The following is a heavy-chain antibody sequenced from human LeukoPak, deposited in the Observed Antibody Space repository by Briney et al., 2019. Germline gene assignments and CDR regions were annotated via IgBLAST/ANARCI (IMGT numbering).Heavy chain of an antibody. Sequence: SETLSLTCAVYGGSFSGYYWSWIRQPPGEGLEWIGEINHSGSTNYNPSLKSRVTISVDTSKNQFSLKLSSVTAADTAVYYCAREGRDIVATFFDYWGQGTLVTVSS. V-gene: IGHV4-34*01. CDR2: INHSGST. D-gene: IGHD5-12*01. CDR3: AREGRDIVATFFDY. CDR1: GGSFSGYY. J-gene: IGHJ4*02.